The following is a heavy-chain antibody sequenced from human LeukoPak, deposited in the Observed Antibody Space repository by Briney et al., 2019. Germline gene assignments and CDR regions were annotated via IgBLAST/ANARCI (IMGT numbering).Heavy chain of an antibody. CDR2: INPNSGGT. CDR1: GYTFTGYY. V-gene: IGHV1-2*04. J-gene: IGHJ5*02. D-gene: IGHD2-2*02. CDR3: ARGPRNTLYNWFDP. Sequence: ASVKVSCKASGYTFTGYYMHWVRQAPGQGLEWMGWINPNSGGTNYAQKFQGWVTITRNTSISTAYMELSSLRSEDTAVYYCARGPRNTLYNWFDPWGQGTLVTVSS.